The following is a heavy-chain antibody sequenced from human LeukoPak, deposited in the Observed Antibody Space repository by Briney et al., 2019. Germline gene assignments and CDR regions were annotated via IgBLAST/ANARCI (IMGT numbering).Heavy chain of an antibody. J-gene: IGHJ4*02. Sequence: PGRSLRLSCEASGFTFSTYGMHWVRQAPGKGLEWVSVIYSGGSTYYAASVEGRFTISRDNSKNTVYLQMNNLKVDDTAVYYCARAGPIDYWGQGTLVTVSS. CDR3: ARAGPIDY. CDR2: IYSGGST. CDR1: GFTFSTYG. V-gene: IGHV3-NL1*01.